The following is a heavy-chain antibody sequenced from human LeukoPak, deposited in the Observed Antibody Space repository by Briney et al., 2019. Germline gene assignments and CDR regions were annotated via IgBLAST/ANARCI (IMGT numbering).Heavy chain of an antibody. J-gene: IGHJ4*02. CDR3: AKNAHYQGYSYGGIDY. D-gene: IGHD5-18*01. CDR1: GFTFSSYA. Sequence: GGSLRLSCAASGFTFSSYAMHWVRQAPGKGLEWVAVISYDGSNKYYADSVKGRFTISRDNSKNTLYLQMNSLRAEDTAVYYCAKNAHYQGYSYGGIDYWGQGTLVTVSS. V-gene: IGHV3-30-3*02. CDR2: ISYDGSNK.